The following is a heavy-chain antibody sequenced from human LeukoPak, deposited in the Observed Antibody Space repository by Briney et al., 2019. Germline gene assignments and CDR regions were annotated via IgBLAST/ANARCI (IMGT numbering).Heavy chain of an antibody. CDR1: GGSFSGYY. D-gene: IGHD3-3*01. V-gene: IGHV4-34*01. CDR2: INHSGST. Sequence: SETLSLTCAVYGGSFSGYYWSWIRQPPGKGLEWIGEINHSGSTNYNPSLKSRVTISVDTSKNQFSLKLSSVTAADTAVYYCARGTRYYDFWSGYAGYFDYWGQGTLVTVSS. J-gene: IGHJ4*02. CDR3: ARGTRYYDFWSGYAGYFDY.